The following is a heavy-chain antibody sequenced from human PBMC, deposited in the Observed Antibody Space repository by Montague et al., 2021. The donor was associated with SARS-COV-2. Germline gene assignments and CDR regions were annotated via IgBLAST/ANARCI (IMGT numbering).Heavy chain of an antibody. CDR2: VYYSGNT. CDR3: AGRCTGGGYWHASH. CDR1: GGSISNSNYY. Sequence: SETLSLTCTVSGGSISNSNYYWGWIRQPPGKGLEWIGSVYYSGNTYHNPSLKSRVSISVHTSKSQLSLKVMSVTAADTAVYYCAGRCTGGGYWHASHWGQGTLVTVSS. V-gene: IGHV4-39*01. J-gene: IGHJ4*02. D-gene: IGHD2-8*02.